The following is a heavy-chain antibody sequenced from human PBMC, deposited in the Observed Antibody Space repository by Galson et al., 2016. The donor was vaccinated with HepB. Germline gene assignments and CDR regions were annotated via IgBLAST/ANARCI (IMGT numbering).Heavy chain of an antibody. CDR2: ISYNAKYK. D-gene: IGHD1-26*01. Sequence: SLRLSCAASGFTFSNYAIHWVRQAPGKGLEWVAVISYNAKYKDYADSVKGRPTLSRDNSKHTVFLQMNNLRADDTAVYYCARARVGAMASFDYWGQGTLVTVSS. J-gene: IGHJ4*02. CDR1: GFTFSNYA. V-gene: IGHV3-30*04. CDR3: ARARVGAMASFDY.